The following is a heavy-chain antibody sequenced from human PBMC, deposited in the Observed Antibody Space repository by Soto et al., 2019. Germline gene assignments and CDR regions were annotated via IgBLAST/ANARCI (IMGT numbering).Heavy chain of an antibody. CDR3: ARNQVAGPPEGWFDP. V-gene: IGHV5-51*01. D-gene: IGHD6-19*01. Sequence: GESLKISCNGSGYIFTSYWIGWVRQMPGKGLEWMGIIYPGDSDTRYSPSFQGQVTISADKSISTAYLQWSSLKASDTAMYYCARNQVAGPPEGWFDPWGQGTLVTVSS. CDR2: IYPGDSDT. CDR1: GYIFTSYW. J-gene: IGHJ5*02.